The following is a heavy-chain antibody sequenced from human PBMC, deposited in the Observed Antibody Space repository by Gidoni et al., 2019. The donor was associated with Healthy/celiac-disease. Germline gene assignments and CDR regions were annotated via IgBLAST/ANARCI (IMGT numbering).Heavy chain of an antibody. CDR3: ARSDCSGGSCYELGAFDI. D-gene: IGHD2-15*01. J-gene: IGHJ3*02. CDR2: IIPIVGTA. CDR1: GGTFSSYA. Sequence: QVQLVQSGAEVKKPGSSVKVSCKASGGTFSSYAISWVRQAPGQGLEWMGGIIPIVGTANYAQKFQGRVTITADKSTSTAYMELSSLRSEDTAVYYCARSDCSGGSCYELGAFDIWGQGTMVTVSS. V-gene: IGHV1-69*06.